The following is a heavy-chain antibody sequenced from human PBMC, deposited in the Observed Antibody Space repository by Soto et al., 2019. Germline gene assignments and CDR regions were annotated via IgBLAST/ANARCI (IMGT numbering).Heavy chain of an antibody. D-gene: IGHD4-17*01. CDR1: GYTFTSYG. CDR2: ISAYNGNT. J-gene: IGHJ4*02. Sequence: ASLKVSCKASGYTFTSYGISWVRQAPGQGLEWMGWISAYNGNTNYAQKLQGRVTMTTDTSTSTAYMELRSLRSDDTAVYYCAGSQITVTTFDYWGQGTLVTVAS. CDR3: AGSQITVTTFDY. V-gene: IGHV1-18*01.